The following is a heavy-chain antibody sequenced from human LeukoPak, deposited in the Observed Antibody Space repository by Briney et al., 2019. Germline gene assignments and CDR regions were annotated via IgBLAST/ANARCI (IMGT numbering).Heavy chain of an antibody. D-gene: IGHD4-17*01. CDR2: FDPEDGET. CDR1: GYTLTELS. V-gene: IGHV1-24*01. Sequence: ASMKVSCKVSGYTLTELSMHWVRQAPGKGLEWMGGFDPEDGETIYAQKFQGRVTMTEDTSTDTAYMELSSLRSEDTAVYYCATGMTTVTKYYYYYGMDVWGQGTTVTVSS. CDR3: ATGMTTVTKYYYYYGMDV. J-gene: IGHJ6*02.